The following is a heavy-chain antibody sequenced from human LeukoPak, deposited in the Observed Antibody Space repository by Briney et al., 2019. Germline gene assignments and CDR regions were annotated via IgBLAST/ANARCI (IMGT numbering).Heavy chain of an antibody. V-gene: IGHV3-11*04. CDR3: ARDSLYLSAQPYDY. D-gene: IGHD2-2*01. J-gene: IGHJ4*02. CDR2: ISSSGSTI. Sequence: PGGSLRLSCAASGFTFSDYYMSWIRQAPGKGLEWVSYISSSGSTIYYADSVKGRFTISRDNAKNSLYLQMNSLRAEDTAVYYCARDSLYLSAQPYDYWGQGTLVTVSS. CDR1: GFTFSDYY.